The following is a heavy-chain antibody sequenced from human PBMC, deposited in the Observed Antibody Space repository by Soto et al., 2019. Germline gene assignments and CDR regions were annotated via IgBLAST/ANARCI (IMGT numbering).Heavy chain of an antibody. CDR2: ISANNGNT. J-gene: IGHJ5*02. D-gene: IGHD3-10*01. CDR3: GRVGLARLRSWFAP. CDR1: GYTVTSYG. V-gene: IGHV1-18*01. Sequence: ASVKVSCKASGYTVTSYGITWVRQAPGQRLEWMGWISANNGNTNYAQKLPGRVTMTTDTSTSTAHMELRSLSSAATAFFYCGRVGLARLRSWFAPGGQGTRVTVSS.